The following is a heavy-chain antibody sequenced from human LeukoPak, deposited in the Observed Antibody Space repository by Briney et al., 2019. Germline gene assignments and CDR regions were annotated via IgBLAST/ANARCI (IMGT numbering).Heavy chain of an antibody. CDR2: IYYSGST. CDR3: ASLRRTGDLPTFDY. J-gene: IGHJ4*02. V-gene: IGHV4-39*01. CDR1: GGSINSNNYY. D-gene: IGHD7-27*01. Sequence: PSETLSLTCTVSGGSINSNNYYWGWIRQPPGKGLEWIGSIYYSGSTYYNPSLKSRVTISVDTSKNQFSLKLSSVTAADTAVYYCASLRRTGDLPTFDYWGQGTLVTVSS.